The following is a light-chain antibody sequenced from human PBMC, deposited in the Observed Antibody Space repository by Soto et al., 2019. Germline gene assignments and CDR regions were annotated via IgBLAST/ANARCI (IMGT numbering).Light chain of an antibody. V-gene: IGKV1-5*03. CDR1: QSISSW. Sequence: DIQMTQSPSTLSASVGDRVTITCRASQSISSWLAWYQQKPGKAPKLLIYKASSLESGVTSRFSGSGSGTEFTLTISSLQPDDFATYYCQQYNSCSQTFGQGNKLEIK. CDR2: KAS. J-gene: IGKJ2*01. CDR3: QQYNSCSQT.